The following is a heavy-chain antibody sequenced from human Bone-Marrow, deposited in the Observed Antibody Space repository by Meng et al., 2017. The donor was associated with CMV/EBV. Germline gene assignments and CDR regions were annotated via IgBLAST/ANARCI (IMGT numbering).Heavy chain of an antibody. CDR2: ISSSSSYI. Sequence: GESLKISCAASGFTFSSYSMNWVRQAPGKGLEWVSSISSSSSYIYYADSVKGRFTISRDNAKNSLYLQMNSLRAEDTAVYYCARERITMVRGANRYFDYWGQGNLVTVDS. V-gene: IGHV3-21*01. J-gene: IGHJ4*02. CDR3: ARERITMVRGANRYFDY. CDR1: GFTFSSYS. D-gene: IGHD3-10*01.